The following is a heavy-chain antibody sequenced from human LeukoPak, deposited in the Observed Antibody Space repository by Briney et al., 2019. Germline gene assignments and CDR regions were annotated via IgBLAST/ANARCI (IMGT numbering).Heavy chain of an antibody. Sequence: ASVKVSCKASGYTFTSYGISWVRQAPGQGLEWMGWISAYNGNTNYAQKFQGRVTITADESTSTAYMELSSLRSEDTAVYYCARGFCSSTSCYGGPDYFDYWGQGTLVTVSS. CDR2: ISAYNGNT. CDR3: ARGFCSSTSCYGGPDYFDY. V-gene: IGHV1-18*01. CDR1: GYTFTSYG. D-gene: IGHD2-2*01. J-gene: IGHJ4*02.